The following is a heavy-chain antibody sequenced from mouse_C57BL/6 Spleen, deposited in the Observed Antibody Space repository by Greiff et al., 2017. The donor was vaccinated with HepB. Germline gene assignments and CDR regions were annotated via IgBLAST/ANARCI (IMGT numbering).Heavy chain of an antibody. V-gene: IGHV1-50*01. Sequence: VQLQQPGAELVKPGASVKLSCKASGYTFTSYWMQWVKQRPGQGLEWIGEIDPSDSYTNYNQKFKGKATLTVDTSSSTAYMQLSSLTSEDSAVYYWARTGFSFDDWGQGTTLTVSS. CDR2: IDPSDSYT. J-gene: IGHJ2*01. CDR1: GYTFTSYW. CDR3: ARTGFSFDD. D-gene: IGHD4-1*01.